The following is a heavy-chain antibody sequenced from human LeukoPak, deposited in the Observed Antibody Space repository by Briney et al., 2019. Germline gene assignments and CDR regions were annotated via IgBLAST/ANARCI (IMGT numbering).Heavy chain of an antibody. V-gene: IGHV3-23*01. D-gene: IGHD4-17*01. J-gene: IGHJ4*02. CDR1: GLTFTNYA. CDR3: AKGGDYVTLFYY. Sequence: PGGSLRLSCAASGLTFTNYAMSWVRQTPGKGLEWVSTISGGGGSTYYADSVKGRFTISRDNSKNTLYLQMNSLRAEDTAVYYCAKGGDYVTLFYYWGQGTLVTVSS. CDR2: ISGGGGST.